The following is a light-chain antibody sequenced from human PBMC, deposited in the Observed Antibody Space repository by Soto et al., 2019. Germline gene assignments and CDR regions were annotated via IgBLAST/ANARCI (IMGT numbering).Light chain of an antibody. CDR2: SNN. CDR3: AAWDDSLNVNVG. Sequence: QSALTQPPSASGTPGQRVTISCSGSSSNIGSNTVNWYQQLPGTAPKLLIYSNNQRPSGVPDRFSGSKSGTSASLAISWLQSEDEADYYCAAWDDSLNVNVGFGGGTQLTFL. V-gene: IGLV1-44*01. J-gene: IGLJ2*01. CDR1: SSNIGSNT.